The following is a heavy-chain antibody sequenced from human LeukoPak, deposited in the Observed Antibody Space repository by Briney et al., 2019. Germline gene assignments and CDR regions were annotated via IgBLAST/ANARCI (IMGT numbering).Heavy chain of an antibody. CDR3: ARRSGSGWYSYYFDY. V-gene: IGHV5-51*01. CDR1: GYSFTSYW. J-gene: IGHJ4*02. CDR2: IYPGDSDT. D-gene: IGHD6-19*01. Sequence: GESLKISCKGSGYSFTSYWIGWVRQMPGKSLGWRGIIYPGDSDTRYSPSFPGQVTISADKFISTAYLQWSSLKASDTAMYYCARRSGSGWYSYYFDYWGQGTLVTVSS.